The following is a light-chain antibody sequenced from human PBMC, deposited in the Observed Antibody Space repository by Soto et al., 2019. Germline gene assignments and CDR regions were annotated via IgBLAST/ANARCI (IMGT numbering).Light chain of an antibody. CDR2: DVN. J-gene: IGLJ2*01. CDR1: SSDIGAYNF. CDR3: KSWTNRTTKI. V-gene: IGLV2-14*03. Sequence: QSALTQPASVSGSPGQSITISCTGTSSDIGAYNFVSWYQQHTGKAPKLMFYDVNIRSSGFSKRFSGSKSGNTASLTISGLQDEDEADYYCKSWTNRTTKISGGG.